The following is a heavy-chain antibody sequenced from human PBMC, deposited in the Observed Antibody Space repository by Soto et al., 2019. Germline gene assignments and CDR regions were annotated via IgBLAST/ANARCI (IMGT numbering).Heavy chain of an antibody. CDR1: GFTFSGSS. CDR3: TKRIGAYAMDV. V-gene: IGHV3-73*01. Sequence: GGSLRLSCAVSGFTFSGSSMHWVRQASGKGLEGVGRIRGKTDTYAKAYAAPVRGRFTISRDDSKNTAYLQMNSLKTEDTAIYFCTKRIGAYAMDVWGQGTTVTVSS. CDR2: IRGKTDTYAK. D-gene: IGHD6-13*01. J-gene: IGHJ6*02.